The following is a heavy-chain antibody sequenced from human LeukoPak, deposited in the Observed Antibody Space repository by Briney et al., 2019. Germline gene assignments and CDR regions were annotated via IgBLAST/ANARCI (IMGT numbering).Heavy chain of an antibody. CDR2: INPSGRST. J-gene: IGHJ3*02. Sequence: ASVKVSCKASGYTFTSYYMHWVRQAPGQGLEWMGIINPSGRSTSYAQKFQGRVTMTRGMSTSTVYMELSSLRSEDTAVYYCARKAYYYDSSGYSHDAFDIWGQGTMVTVSS. V-gene: IGHV1-46*01. CDR1: GYTFTSYY. D-gene: IGHD3-22*01. CDR3: ARKAYYYDSSGYSHDAFDI.